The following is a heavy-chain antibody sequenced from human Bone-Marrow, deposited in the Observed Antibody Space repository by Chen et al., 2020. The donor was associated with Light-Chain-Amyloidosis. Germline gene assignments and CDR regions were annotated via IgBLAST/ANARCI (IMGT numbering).Heavy chain of an antibody. J-gene: IGHJ4*02. Sequence: QVQLQESGPGLVKPSQTLSPTCTVSGGSISSGGYYWSWIRQHPGKGLEWIRYIYYSGSTYFNPSLKSRVTISVDTSKNQFSLKLSSVTAADTAVYYCARGDQPQNYDSSGYYFDYWGQGTLVTVSS. CDR1: GGSISSGGYY. CDR3: ARGDQPQNYDSSGYYFDY. CDR2: IYYSGST. D-gene: IGHD3-22*01. V-gene: IGHV4-31*03.